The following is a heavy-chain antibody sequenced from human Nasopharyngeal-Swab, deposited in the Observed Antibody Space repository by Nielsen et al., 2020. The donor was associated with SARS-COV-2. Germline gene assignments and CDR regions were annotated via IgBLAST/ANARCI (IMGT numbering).Heavy chain of an antibody. CDR2: IYYSGST. CDR1: GGSISSYY. Sequence: SETLSLTCTVSGGSISSYYWSWIRQPPGKGLEWIGYIYYSGSTNYNPSLKSRVTISVDTSKNQFSLKLSSVTAADTAVYYCARAYSSSWYPGYHYYGMDVWGQGTTVTVSS. J-gene: IGHJ6*02. D-gene: IGHD6-13*01. CDR3: ARAYSSSWYPGYHYYGMDV. V-gene: IGHV4-59*01.